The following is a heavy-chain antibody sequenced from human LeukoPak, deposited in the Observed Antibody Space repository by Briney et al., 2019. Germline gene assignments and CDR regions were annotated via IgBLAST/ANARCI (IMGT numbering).Heavy chain of an antibody. CDR1: GFTFDNYA. CDR2: ISADGRST. V-gene: IGHV3-43*02. Sequence: GGSLRLSCAASGFTFDNYAIHWVRQVPGKGLEWVSLISADGRSTYYADSGKGRFTISRDNSKSSLYLQMRSLTTQDTAVYYCAKDSGWQLLRAEYFQHWGPGTLVTVSS. J-gene: IGHJ1*01. CDR3: AKDSGWQLLRAEYFQH. D-gene: IGHD2-15*01.